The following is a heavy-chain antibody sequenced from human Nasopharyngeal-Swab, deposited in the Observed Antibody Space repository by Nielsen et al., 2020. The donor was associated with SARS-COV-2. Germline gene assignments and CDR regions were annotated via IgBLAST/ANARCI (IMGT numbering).Heavy chain of an antibody. CDR3: ARVVPFLLPRRGHWYFDL. Sequence: GESLKISCAASGFTFSSYEMNWVRQAPGKGLEWVSYISSSVSTIYYADSVKGRFTISRDNAKNSLYLQMNSLRAEDTAVYYCARVVPFLLPRRGHWYFDLWGRGTLVTVSS. V-gene: IGHV3-48*03. CDR2: ISSSVSTI. D-gene: IGHD3-3*02. CDR1: GFTFSSYE. J-gene: IGHJ2*01.